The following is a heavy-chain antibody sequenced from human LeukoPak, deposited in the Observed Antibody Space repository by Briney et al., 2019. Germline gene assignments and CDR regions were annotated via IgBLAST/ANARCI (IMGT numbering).Heavy chain of an antibody. D-gene: IGHD1-14*01. Sequence: GASVKVSCKASGYTFSSYYMHWVRQAPGQGLEWMGWINPNSGGTNYAQKFQGRVTMTRDTSISTAYMELSRLRSDDTAVYYCARERTTRLQYYFDYWGQGTLVTVSS. J-gene: IGHJ4*02. CDR2: INPNSGGT. CDR3: ARERTTRLQYYFDY. CDR1: GYTFSSYY. V-gene: IGHV1-2*02.